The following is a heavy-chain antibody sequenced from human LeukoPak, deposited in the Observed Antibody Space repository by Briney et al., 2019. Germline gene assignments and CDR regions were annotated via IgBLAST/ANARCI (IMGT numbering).Heavy chain of an antibody. D-gene: IGHD4-17*01. CDR3: ARHGAVTTSELFDY. Sequence: SETLSLTCSVSGGSISSSSYYWGWIRQPPGKGLEWIGSIYYSGSTYYNPSLKSRVTISVDTSKNQFSLKLRSVTAADTAVYYCARHGAVTTSELFDYWGQGTLVTVSS. J-gene: IGHJ4*02. CDR2: IYYSGST. CDR1: GGSISSSSYY. V-gene: IGHV4-39*01.